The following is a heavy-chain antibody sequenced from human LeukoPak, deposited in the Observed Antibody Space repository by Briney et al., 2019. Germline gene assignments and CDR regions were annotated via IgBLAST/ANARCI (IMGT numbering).Heavy chain of an antibody. CDR1: GFSFNNYV. V-gene: IGHV3-23*01. J-gene: IGHJ4*02. CDR2: ISGDGTRT. Sequence: GGSLRLSCAASGFSFNNYVMSWARQAPVKGLEWVSAISGDGTRTYYADSVKGRFTISRDNSKNTLYLEMSSLRVEDTAIYYCAKWPEGAMDYFDYWGQGTLVTVSS. CDR3: AKWPEGAMDYFDY. D-gene: IGHD3-16*01.